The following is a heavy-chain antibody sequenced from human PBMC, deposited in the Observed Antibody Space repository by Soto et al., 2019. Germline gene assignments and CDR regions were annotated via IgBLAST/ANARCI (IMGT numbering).Heavy chain of an antibody. CDR2: IYYSGST. J-gene: IGHJ4*02. D-gene: IGHD2-15*01. CDR3: TGSDTVYCGGGSGFFDL. CDR1: GGSISSYY. Sequence: PSETLSLTCTVSGGSISSYYWSWIRQPPGKGLEWIGYIYYSGSTNYNPSLKSRVTISVDTSKNQFSLKLSSVTAADTAVYFCTGSDTVYCGGGSGFFDLWGQGTLVTVSS. V-gene: IGHV4-59*12.